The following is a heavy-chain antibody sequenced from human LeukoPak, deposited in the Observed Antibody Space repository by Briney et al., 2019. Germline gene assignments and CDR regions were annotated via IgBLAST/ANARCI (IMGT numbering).Heavy chain of an antibody. CDR2: ISYDGSNK. J-gene: IGHJ4*02. CDR3: ARDREAYFDY. D-gene: IGHD1-26*01. V-gene: IGHV3-30-3*01. Sequence: PGGSLRLSCAASGFTFSSYAMHWVCQAPGKGLEWVAVISYDGSNKYYADSVKGRFTISRDNSKNTLYLQMNSLRAEDTAVYYCARDREAYFDYWGQGTLVTVSS. CDR1: GFTFSSYA.